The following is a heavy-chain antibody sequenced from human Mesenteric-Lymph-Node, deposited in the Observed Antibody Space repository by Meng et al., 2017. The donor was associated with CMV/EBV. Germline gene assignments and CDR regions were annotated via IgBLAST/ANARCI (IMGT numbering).Heavy chain of an antibody. CDR2: IYNDGSAK. CDR3: ARTIAVAAPGDY. CDR1: GFTFSDDW. J-gene: IGHJ4*02. V-gene: IGHV3-7*01. D-gene: IGHD6-19*01. Sequence: GESLKISCAASGFTFSDDWMSWVRQAPGKGLEWVANIYNDGSAKNYLDSMKGRFTISRDNAKNSLFLQMNSLRAEDTAVYYCARTIAVAAPGDYWGQGTLVTVSS.